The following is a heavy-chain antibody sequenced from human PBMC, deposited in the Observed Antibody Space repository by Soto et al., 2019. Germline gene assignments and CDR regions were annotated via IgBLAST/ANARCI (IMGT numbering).Heavy chain of an antibody. D-gene: IGHD3-22*01. CDR1: GFTFSSYA. CDR2: ISYDGSDK. Sequence: QVQLVESGGGVVQPGRSLRLSCAASGFTFSSYAMHWVRQAPGKGLEWVALISYDGSDKDYADSVKGRFTISRDNSRNTLFLLMNSLRAEDTAVYYCARDYYKYYDSSGYYRSPAYWGQGTLVTVSS. J-gene: IGHJ4*02. CDR3: ARDYYKYYDSSGYYRSPAY. V-gene: IGHV3-30-3*01.